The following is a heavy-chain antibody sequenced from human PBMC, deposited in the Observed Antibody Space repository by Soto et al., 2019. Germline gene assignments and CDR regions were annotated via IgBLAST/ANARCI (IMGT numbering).Heavy chain of an antibody. CDR3: ARQRIPSGSYYAKDYYYYGMYG. V-gene: IGHV4-39*01. D-gene: IGHD1-26*01. Sequence: PSETLSLTCTVSGGSISSSSYYWGWIRQPPGKGLEWIGSIYYSGSTYYNPSLKSRVTISVDTSKNQFSLKLSSVTAADTAVYYCARQRIPSGSYYAKDYYYYGMYGWGQGTTVPVSS. CDR1: GGSISSSSYY. J-gene: IGHJ6*02. CDR2: IYYSGST.